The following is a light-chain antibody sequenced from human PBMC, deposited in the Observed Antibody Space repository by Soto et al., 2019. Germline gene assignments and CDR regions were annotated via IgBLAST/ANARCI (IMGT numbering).Light chain of an antibody. Sequence: IVLTQSPGTLSLSPGERATLSCRASQSISSSYLAWYQQRPGQAPRLLMYGASSRATGIPDRFSGSGSGTDFTLTISRLEPEDFAVYYCQQYGMSPWTFGQGTKVEI. CDR1: QSISSSY. J-gene: IGKJ1*01. CDR2: GAS. CDR3: QQYGMSPWT. V-gene: IGKV3-20*01.